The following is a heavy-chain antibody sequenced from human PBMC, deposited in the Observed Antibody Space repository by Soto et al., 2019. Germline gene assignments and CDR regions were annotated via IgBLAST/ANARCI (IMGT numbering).Heavy chain of an antibody. CDR3: ARVKGIYGSGSYYKGYFDY. J-gene: IGHJ4*02. D-gene: IGHD3-10*01. CDR2: INHSGST. CDR1: GGPFSGYY. Sequence: SETLSLTCAVYGGPFSGYYWSWIRQPPGKGLEWIGEINHSGSTNYNPSLKSRVTISVDTSKNQFSLKLSSVTAADTAVHYCARVKGIYGSGSYYKGYFDYWGQGTLVTVSS. V-gene: IGHV4-34*01.